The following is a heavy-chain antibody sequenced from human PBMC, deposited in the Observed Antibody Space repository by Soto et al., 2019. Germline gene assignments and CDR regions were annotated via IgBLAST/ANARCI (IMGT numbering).Heavy chain of an antibody. CDR1: GFSLSTSGGG. J-gene: IGHJ6*04. V-gene: IGHV2-5*02. CDR3: ANSSSHYHGMYA. Sequence: PTLVNPTQTLTLTCSFSGFSLSTSGGGVVWIRQPPANALELLVLIHWVDVKRYSPSLKSRLTITKGSSKTQVVFTMTNMDPVETATDYLANSSSHYHGMYAWGKG. D-gene: IGHD6-6*01. CDR2: IHWVDVK.